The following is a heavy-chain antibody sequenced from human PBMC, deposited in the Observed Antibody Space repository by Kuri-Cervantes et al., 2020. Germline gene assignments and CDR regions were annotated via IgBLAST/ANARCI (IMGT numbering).Heavy chain of an antibody. CDR2: ISAYNGNT. J-gene: IGHJ4*02. D-gene: IGHD3-22*01. CDR1: GYTFTSYG. CDR3: ASGYDSSGYYYDVGFDY. V-gene: IGHV1-18*01. Sequence: ASVKVSCKASGYTFTSYGISWVRQAPEQGLEWMGWISAYNGNTNYAQKLQGRVTMTTDTSTSTAYMELRSLRSDDTAVYYCASGYDSSGYYYDVGFDYWGQGTLVTVSS.